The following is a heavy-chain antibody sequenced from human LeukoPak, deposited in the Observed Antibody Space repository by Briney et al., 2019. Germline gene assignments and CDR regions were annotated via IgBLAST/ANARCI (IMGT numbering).Heavy chain of an antibody. J-gene: IGHJ4*02. CDR3: ARDQRAYDILTGSDY. V-gene: IGHV1-69*05. Sequence: GSSVKVSCKASGGTFSSYAISWVRQAPGQGLEWMGGIIPIFGTANYAQKFQGRVTMTRDTSTSTVYMELSSLRSEDTAVYYCARDQRAYDILTGSDYWGQGTLVTVSS. D-gene: IGHD3-9*01. CDR1: GGTFSSYA. CDR2: IIPIFGTA.